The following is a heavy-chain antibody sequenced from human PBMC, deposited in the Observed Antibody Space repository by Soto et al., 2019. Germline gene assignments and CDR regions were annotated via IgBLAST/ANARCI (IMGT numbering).Heavy chain of an antibody. Sequence: GXSVKVSCKASGGTFSSYAISWVRQAPGQGLEWMGGIIPIFGTANYAQKFQGRVTITADESTSTAYMELSSLRSEDTAVYYCATNSGYDYQKSGIFDYWGQGTLVTVSS. CDR3: ATNSGYDYQKSGIFDY. CDR2: IIPIFGTA. J-gene: IGHJ4*02. D-gene: IGHD5-12*01. V-gene: IGHV1-69*13. CDR1: GGTFSSYA.